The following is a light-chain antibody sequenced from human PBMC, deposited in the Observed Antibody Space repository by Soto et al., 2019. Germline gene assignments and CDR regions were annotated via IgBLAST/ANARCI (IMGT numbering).Light chain of an antibody. V-gene: IGKV1-39*01. CDR3: QQSYSTPIT. J-gene: IGKJ5*01. CDR2: AAS. Sequence: DIQMTQSPSSLSASVGDRVTITSRASQSISSYLNGYQQKPGKAPKLLIYAASSLQSGVPSRFSGSGSVTDFTLTISSLQPEDFATYYCQQSYSTPITFGQGTRLEI. CDR1: QSISSY.